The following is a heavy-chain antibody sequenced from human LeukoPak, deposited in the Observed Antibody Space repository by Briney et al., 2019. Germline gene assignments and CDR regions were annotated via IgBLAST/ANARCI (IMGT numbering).Heavy chain of an antibody. D-gene: IGHD6-19*01. CDR3: AGQWAVANTRRFAI. J-gene: IGHJ3*02. CDR1: GNFISSGFY. Sequence: SETLSLTCTVSGNFISSGFYWVWLRQTPGKGLQWIGSLYSTGTTYYNPSLAGRATVSTDSSKNQLSLKLRSVTAADTAVYYCAGQWAVANTRRFAIWGQGSRVTVSS. CDR2: LYSTGTT. V-gene: IGHV4-38-2*02.